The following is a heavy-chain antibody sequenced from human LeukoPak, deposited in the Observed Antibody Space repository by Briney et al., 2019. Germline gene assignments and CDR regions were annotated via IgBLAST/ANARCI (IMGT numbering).Heavy chain of an antibody. V-gene: IGHV4-59*01. CDR2: IYYSGST. CDR3: ARGSEVVPAAMDYFDY. D-gene: IGHD2-2*01. CDR1: GGSISSYY. J-gene: IGHJ4*02. Sequence: SETLSLTCTVSGGSISSYYWSWIRQPPGKGLEWIGYIYYSGSTNYNPSLKSRVTISADTSKNRFSLKLSSVTAADTAVYYCARGSEVVPAAMDYFDYWGQGTLVTVSS.